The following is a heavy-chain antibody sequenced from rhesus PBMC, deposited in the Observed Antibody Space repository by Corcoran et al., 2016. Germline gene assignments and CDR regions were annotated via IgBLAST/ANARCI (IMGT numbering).Heavy chain of an antibody. Sequence: QVQLQESGPGLVKPSETLSLTCAVSGGSISSSYYYWSWIRQAPGKGLEWIGYISYSGSTSYNPSLKSRVTISRDTSKNQFSRRLTSVTAADTAVYYCARQGGAAAEIDYWGQGVLVTVSS. J-gene: IGHJ4*01. CDR2: ISYSGST. V-gene: IGHV4-122*02. D-gene: IGHD6-31*01. CDR1: GGSISSSYYY. CDR3: ARQGGAAAEIDY.